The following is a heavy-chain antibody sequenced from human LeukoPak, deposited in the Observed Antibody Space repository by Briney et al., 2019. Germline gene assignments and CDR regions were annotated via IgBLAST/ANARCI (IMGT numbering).Heavy chain of an antibody. CDR3: ASTTLDRTYYYYYMDV. CDR1: GFTVSSNY. J-gene: IGHJ6*03. Sequence: GGSLRLSCAASGFTVSSNYMSWVRQAPRKGLEWVSVIYSGGSTYYADSVKGRFTISRDNSKNTLYLQMNSLRAEDTAVYYCASTTLDRTYYYYYMDVWGKGTTVTVSS. CDR2: IYSGGST. D-gene: IGHD3/OR15-3a*01. V-gene: IGHV3-66*02.